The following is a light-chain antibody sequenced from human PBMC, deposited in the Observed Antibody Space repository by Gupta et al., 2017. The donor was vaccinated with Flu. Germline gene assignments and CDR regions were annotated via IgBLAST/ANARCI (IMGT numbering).Light chain of an antibody. CDR3: HVWDTSSGHPNVV. CDR1: NIESKT. CDR2: DDS. V-gene: IGLV3-21*02. J-gene: IGLJ2*01. Sequence: SYVLTQPPSVSVAPGQTATITCGGDNIESKTVHWYQQKPGQAPVVVVYDDSDRPSGIPERFSGANSENTATLTISRVEVGDESDYDGHVWDTSSGHPNVVFGGGTKVTVL.